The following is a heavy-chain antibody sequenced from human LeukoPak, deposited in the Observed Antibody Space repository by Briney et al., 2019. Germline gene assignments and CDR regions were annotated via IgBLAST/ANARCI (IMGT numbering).Heavy chain of an antibody. J-gene: IGHJ4*02. CDR1: GFTFSSYG. CDR3: AKDSPEYYFDY. CDR2: ISYDGSNK. V-gene: IGHV3-30*18. Sequence: PGGSLRLSCAASGFTFSSYGMHWVRQAPGKGLEWVAVISYDGSNKYYADSVKGRFTISRDNSKNTLYLQMNSLRAEDTAAYYCAKDSPEYYFDYWGQGTLVTVSS.